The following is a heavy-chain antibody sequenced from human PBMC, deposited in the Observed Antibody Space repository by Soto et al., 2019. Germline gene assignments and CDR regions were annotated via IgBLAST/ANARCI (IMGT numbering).Heavy chain of an antibody. CDR2: ISYDGSNK. D-gene: IGHD5-12*01. Sequence: QVQLVESGGGVVQPGRSLRLSCAASGFTFSSYAMHWVRQAPGKGLEWVAVISYDGSNKYYADSVKGRFTISRDNSKNTLYLQMNSLRAEDTAVCYCAREFYGATRGYYFDYWGQGTLVTVSS. CDR1: GFTFSSYA. J-gene: IGHJ4*02. V-gene: IGHV3-30-3*01. CDR3: AREFYGATRGYYFDY.